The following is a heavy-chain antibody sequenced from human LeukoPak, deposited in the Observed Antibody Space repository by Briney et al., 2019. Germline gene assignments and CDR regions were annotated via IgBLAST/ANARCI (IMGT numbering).Heavy chain of an antibody. CDR3: AKDVCSSTSCYLFDY. D-gene: IGHD2-2*01. J-gene: IGHJ4*02. CDR2: ISGSGGST. CDR1: GFTFSSYA. Sequence: GGSLRLSCAASGFTFSSYAMSWVRQAPGKGVEWVSAISGSGGSTYYADSVKGRFTISRDNSKTTLYLQMNSLRAEDTAVYYCAKDVCSSTSCYLFDYWGQGTLVTVSS. V-gene: IGHV3-23*01.